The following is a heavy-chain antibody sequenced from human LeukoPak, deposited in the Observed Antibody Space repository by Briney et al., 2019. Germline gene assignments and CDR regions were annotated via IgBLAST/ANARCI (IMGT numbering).Heavy chain of an antibody. Sequence: SETLSLTCTVSGGSISSYYWRWIRQPPGKGLEWIGYIYYSGSTNYNPSLKSRVTISVDTSKNQFSLKLSSVTAADTAVYYCASYGDQNWLDPWGQGTLVTVSS. CDR1: GGSISSYY. CDR2: IYYSGST. J-gene: IGHJ5*02. V-gene: IGHV4-59*01. D-gene: IGHD4-17*01. CDR3: ASYGDQNWLDP.